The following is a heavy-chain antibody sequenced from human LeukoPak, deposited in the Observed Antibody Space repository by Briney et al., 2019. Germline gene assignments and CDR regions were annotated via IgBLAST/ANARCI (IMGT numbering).Heavy chain of an antibody. J-gene: IGHJ4*02. Sequence: SGGSLRLSCAAPGFTFSSYGMHWVRQALGKGLEWVAVIWYDGSNKYYADSVKGRFTISRDNSKNTLYLQMNSLRAEDTAVYYCARGSVAAGGLTPVDYWGQGTLVTVSS. V-gene: IGHV3-33*01. CDR1: GFTFSSYG. CDR2: IWYDGSNK. D-gene: IGHD6-13*01. CDR3: ARGSVAAGGLTPVDY.